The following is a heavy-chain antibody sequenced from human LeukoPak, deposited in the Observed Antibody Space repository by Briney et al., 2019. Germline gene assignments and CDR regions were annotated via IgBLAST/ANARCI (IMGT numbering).Heavy chain of an antibody. V-gene: IGHV4-31*03. CDR3: ARTLGYCSSTSCPGGLHAFDI. CDR1: GGSISSGGYY. D-gene: IGHD2-2*01. Sequence: SQTLSLTCTVSGGSISSGGYYWSWIRQHPGKGLEWIGYIYYSGSTYYNPSLKSRVTISVDTSKNQFSLKLSSVTAADTAVYYCARTLGYCSSTSCPGGLHAFDIWGQGTMVTVSS. CDR2: IYYSGST. J-gene: IGHJ3*02.